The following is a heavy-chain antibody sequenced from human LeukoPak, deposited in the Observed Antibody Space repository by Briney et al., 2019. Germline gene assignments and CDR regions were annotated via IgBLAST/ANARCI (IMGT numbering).Heavy chain of an antibody. CDR3: ARERYCSGGSCSPDSYFDY. J-gene: IGHJ4*02. V-gene: IGHV1-24*01. CDR1: GCTLTELS. CDR2: FDPEDGET. Sequence: ASVKVSCKVSGCTLTELSMHWVRQAPGKGLEWMGGFDPEDGETIYAQKFQGRVTMTEDTSTDTAYMELSSLRSEDTAVYYCARERYCSGGSCSPDSYFDYWGQGTLVTVSS. D-gene: IGHD2-15*01.